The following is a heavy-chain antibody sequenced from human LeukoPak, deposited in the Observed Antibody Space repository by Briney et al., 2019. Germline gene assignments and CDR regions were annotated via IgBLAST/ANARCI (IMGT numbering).Heavy chain of an antibody. Sequence: PSETLSLTCTVSGGSISSSSYYWGWIRQPPGQGLEWIGSIYYSGSTYYNPSLKSRVTISVDTSKNQFSLKLSSVTAADTAVYYCARRLASPVPSSFDYWGQGTLVTVSS. D-gene: IGHD2-2*01. CDR3: ARRLASPVPSSFDY. CDR2: IYYSGST. CDR1: GGSISSSSYY. V-gene: IGHV4-39*01. J-gene: IGHJ4*02.